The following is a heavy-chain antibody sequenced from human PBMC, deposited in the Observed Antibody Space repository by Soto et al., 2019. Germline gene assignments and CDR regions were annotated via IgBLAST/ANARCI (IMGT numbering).Heavy chain of an antibody. V-gene: IGHV1-69*02. D-gene: IGHD3-22*01. Sequence: SVKVSCKASGGTFSSYTISWVRQAPGQGLEWMGRIIPILGIANYAQKFQGRVTITADKSTSTAYMELSSLRSEDTAVYYCARPRYYYDSSASAFDIWGQGTMVTVSS. CDR1: GGTFSSYT. CDR3: ARPRYYYDSSASAFDI. J-gene: IGHJ3*02. CDR2: IIPILGIA.